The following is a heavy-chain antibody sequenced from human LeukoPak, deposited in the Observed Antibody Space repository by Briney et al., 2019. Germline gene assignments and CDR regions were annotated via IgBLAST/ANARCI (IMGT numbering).Heavy chain of an antibody. V-gene: IGHV3-30-3*01. CDR3: ARDSSDSSGCYEGWFDP. D-gene: IGHD3-22*01. Sequence: GRSLRLSCAASGFTFSSYAMHWVRQAAGKGLEWVAIISYDGTNKDYADSVKGRFTISRDNAKNSLYLQMNSLRAEDTAVYYCARDSSDSSGCYEGWFDPWGQGTLVTVSS. CDR1: GFTFSSYA. J-gene: IGHJ5*02. CDR2: ISYDGTNK.